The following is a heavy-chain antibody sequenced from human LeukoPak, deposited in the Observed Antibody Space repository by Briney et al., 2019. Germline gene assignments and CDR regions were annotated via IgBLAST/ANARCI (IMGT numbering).Heavy chain of an antibody. J-gene: IGHJ4*02. Sequence: SETLSLTCSVSGVSINHYYWSWIRQPAGKGLEWIGRIHSTGATDYNPSLKSRLTMSVDTSGNEFSVKLNSVTVADTAFYYCARGLEVGAGRPLDYWGQGTLVTVSS. D-gene: IGHD1-1*01. V-gene: IGHV4-4*07. CDR3: ARGLEVGAGRPLDY. CDR1: GVSINHYY. CDR2: IHSTGAT.